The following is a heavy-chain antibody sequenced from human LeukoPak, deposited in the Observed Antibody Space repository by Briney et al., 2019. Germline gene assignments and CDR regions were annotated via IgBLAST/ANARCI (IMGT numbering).Heavy chain of an antibody. CDR3: ARDASSIAARLTFYYFDY. J-gene: IGHJ4*02. CDR1: GFTFSSYA. V-gene: IGHV3-30-3*01. D-gene: IGHD6-6*01. Sequence: GRSLRLSCAASGFTFSSYAMHWVRQAPGKGLEWVAVISYDGSNKYYADSVKGRFTISRDNSKNTLYLQMNSLRAEDTAVYYCARDASSIAARLTFYYFDYWGQGTLVTVSS. CDR2: ISYDGSNK.